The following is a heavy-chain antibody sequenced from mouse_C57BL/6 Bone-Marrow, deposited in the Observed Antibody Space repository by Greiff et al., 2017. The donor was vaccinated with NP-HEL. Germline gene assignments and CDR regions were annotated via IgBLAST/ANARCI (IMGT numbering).Heavy chain of an antibody. J-gene: IGHJ2*01. Sequence: QVQIQQPGAELVKPGASVKLSCKASGYTFTSYWMQWVKQRPGQGLEWIGEIDPSDSYTNYNQKFKGKATLTVDTSSSTAYMQLSSLTSEDSAVYYCARDYGSSYGGYWGQGTTLTVSS. V-gene: IGHV1-50*01. CDR3: ARDYGSSYGGY. D-gene: IGHD1-1*01. CDR2: IDPSDSYT. CDR1: GYTFTSYW.